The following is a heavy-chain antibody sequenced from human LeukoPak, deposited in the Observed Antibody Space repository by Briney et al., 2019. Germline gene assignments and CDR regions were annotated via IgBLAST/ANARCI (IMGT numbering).Heavy chain of an antibody. J-gene: IGHJ4*02. CDR1: GFSFSTYG. Sequence: GGSLRLSCAASGFSFSTYGMSWVRQAPGKGLEWVANIKEDGSDKNYVDSVKGRFTIARDNAKNYVYLQMKSLRAEDTALYYCARDRGFDNFDYWGQGTLVTVSS. D-gene: IGHD3-9*01. CDR2: IKEDGSDK. CDR3: ARDRGFDNFDY. V-gene: IGHV3-7*01.